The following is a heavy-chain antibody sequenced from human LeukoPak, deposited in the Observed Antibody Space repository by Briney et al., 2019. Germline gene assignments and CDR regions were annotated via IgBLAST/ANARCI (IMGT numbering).Heavy chain of an antibody. CDR3: ARAWQQLVYGMDV. CDR1: GGSFSGYY. CDR2: INHSGST. Sequence: SETLSLTCAVYGGSFSGYYWSWIRQPPGKGLEWIGEINHSGSTNYNPSLKSRVTISVDTSKNQFFLKLSSVTAADTAVYYCARAWQQLVYGMDVWGQGTTVTVSS. V-gene: IGHV4-34*01. J-gene: IGHJ6*02. D-gene: IGHD6-13*01.